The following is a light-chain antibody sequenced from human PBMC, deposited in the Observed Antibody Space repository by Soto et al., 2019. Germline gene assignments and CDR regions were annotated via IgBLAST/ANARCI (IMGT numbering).Light chain of an antibody. V-gene: IGKV3-15*01. Sequence: EIVMTQSPDTLSVSPGETATLSCRASQSLGYNLAWYQQKPGQAPRLLISDASTRAAGLPARFSGSGSGTEFTLTISGLQSEDFAVYYCQQSNNWPKTFGQGTKVEIK. CDR1: QSLGYN. J-gene: IGKJ1*01. CDR2: DAS. CDR3: QQSNNWPKT.